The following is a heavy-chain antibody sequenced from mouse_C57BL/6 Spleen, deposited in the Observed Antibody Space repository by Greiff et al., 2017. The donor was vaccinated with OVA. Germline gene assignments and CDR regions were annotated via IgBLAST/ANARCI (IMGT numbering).Heavy chain of an antibody. V-gene: IGHV5-2*03. D-gene: IGHD2-4*01. CDR3: ARRDYDGGFAY. J-gene: IGHJ3*01. Sequence: DVKLVESGGGLVQPGESLKLSCESNEYEFPSHDMSWVRKTPEKRLELVAAINRDGGSTYYPDTMERRFIISRDNTKKTLYLQMSSLRSEDTALYYCARRDYDGGFAYWGQGTLVTVSA. CDR1: EYEFPSHD. CDR2: INRDGGST.